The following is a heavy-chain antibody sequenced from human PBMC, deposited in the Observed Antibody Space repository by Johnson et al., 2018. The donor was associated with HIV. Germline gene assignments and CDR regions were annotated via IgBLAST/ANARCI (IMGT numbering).Heavy chain of an antibody. D-gene: IGHD6-6*01. CDR1: GFSFSDYY. J-gene: IGHJ3*01. Sequence: QVQLVESGGGLVKPGGSLRLSCAASGFSFSDYYMSWVRQAPGKGLEWVSYISNTGATTYYADSVKGRFTVSRDNAKNSLYLQMNSLRADDSAVYCCARDQGIAARLGWFDVWGQGTLVTVSS. CDR3: ARDQGIAARLGWFDV. V-gene: IGHV3-11*04. CDR2: ISNTGATT.